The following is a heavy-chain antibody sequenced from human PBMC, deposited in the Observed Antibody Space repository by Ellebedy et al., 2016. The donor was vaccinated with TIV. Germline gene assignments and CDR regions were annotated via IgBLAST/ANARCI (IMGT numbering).Heavy chain of an antibody. CDR1: GFTVSSIF. V-gene: IGHV3-53*04. CDR3: ARATVTPILDY. J-gene: IGHJ4*02. CDR2: IYGGGTT. Sequence: GESLKISCAASGFTVSSIFMTWVRQPPGKGLEWVSFIYGGGTTYYANSVKGRFTISRQKSKNSLDLQMNNLRVEDTAVYYCARATVTPILDYWGQGTLVTVSS. D-gene: IGHD4-17*01.